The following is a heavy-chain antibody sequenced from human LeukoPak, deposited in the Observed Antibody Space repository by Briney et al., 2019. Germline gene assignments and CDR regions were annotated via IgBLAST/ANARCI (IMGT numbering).Heavy chain of an antibody. CDR1: GYTFTGYY. V-gene: IGHV1-2*02. CDR2: INPNSGGT. CDR3: ARENYDFWSGPTTYHFDY. D-gene: IGHD3-3*01. J-gene: IGHJ4*02. Sequence: ASVKVSCKASGYTFTGYYMHWVRQAPGQGLEWMGWINPNSGGTNYAQKFQGRVTMTRDTSISTAYMELSRLRSDDTAVYYCARENYDFWSGPTTYHFDYWGQGTLVTVSS.